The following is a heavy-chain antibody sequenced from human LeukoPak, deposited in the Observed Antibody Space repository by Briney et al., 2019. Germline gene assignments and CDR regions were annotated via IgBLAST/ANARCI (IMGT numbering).Heavy chain of an antibody. V-gene: IGHV1-2*02. CDR1: GYTFTGYY. D-gene: IGHD6-13*01. CDR2: INPNSGGT. CDR3: AREIAAAGQNDY. J-gene: IGHJ4*02. Sequence: ASVKVSCKASGYTFTGYYMHWVRQAPGQGLEWMGWINPNSGGTNYAQKFQGRVTMTRDTSISTAYMELSRLRSDDTAVYYCAREIAAAGQNDYWGQGTLVTVSS.